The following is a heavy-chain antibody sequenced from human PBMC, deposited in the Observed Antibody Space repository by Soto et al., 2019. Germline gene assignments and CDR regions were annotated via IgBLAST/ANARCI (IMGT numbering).Heavy chain of an antibody. Sequence: GGSLRLSYAASGSIFSTFSMNWVRQAPGKGLEWVSYISSSSSTIYYADSVKGRFTISRDNGKNSLYLQMNSLRAEDTAVYYCARDRDSSGWHDYWGQGT. D-gene: IGHD6-19*01. V-gene: IGHV3-48*01. CDR3: ARDRDSSGWHDY. CDR2: ISSSSSTI. J-gene: IGHJ4*02. CDR1: GSIFSTFS.